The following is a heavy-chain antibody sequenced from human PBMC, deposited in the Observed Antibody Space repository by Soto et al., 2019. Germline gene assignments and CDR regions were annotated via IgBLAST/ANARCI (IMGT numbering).Heavy chain of an antibody. D-gene: IGHD3-16*01. CDR3: ATGGYYDNFWGKLSHYGLDV. V-gene: IGHV1-18*01. Sequence: QVHLVQSAGEVKKPGASVKVSCKASGYTFIRDGITWVRQAPGQGLEWVGWISPYNDYTNYAQNLQGRVSMTTDTSTNTVYMELRGLIPDDTALYYCATGGYYDNFWGKLSHYGLDVWGQGTTVTVSS. CDR1: GYTFIRDG. CDR2: ISPYNDYT. J-gene: IGHJ6*02.